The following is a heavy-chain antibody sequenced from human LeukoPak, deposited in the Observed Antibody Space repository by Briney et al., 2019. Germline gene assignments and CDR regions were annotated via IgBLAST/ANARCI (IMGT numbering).Heavy chain of an antibody. CDR3: AREIYGGNSGLDY. CDR1: GGSISSGGYY. CDR2: IYYSGST. V-gene: IGHV4-31*03. D-gene: IGHD4-23*01. Sequence: PSQTLSLTCTASGGSISSGGYYWSWIRQHPGKGLEWIGYIYYSGSTYYNPSLKSRVTISVDTSKNQFSLKLSSVTAADTAVYYCAREIYGGNSGLDYWGQGTLVTVSS. J-gene: IGHJ4*02.